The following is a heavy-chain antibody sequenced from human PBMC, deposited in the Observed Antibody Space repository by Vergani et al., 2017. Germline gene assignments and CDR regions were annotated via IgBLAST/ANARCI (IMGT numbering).Heavy chain of an antibody. CDR1: GGSFFTSRYY. CDR2: MDYNGLA. CDR3: ARHVTQDYYNDSDYFDY. J-gene: IGHJ4*02. V-gene: IGHV4-39*01. D-gene: IGHD3-22*01. Sequence: QLQLQESGPGLVKPSGTLSLTCSVTGGSFFTSRYYWGWIRQPPGKGLEWMGSMDYNGLAYYTPSLRRRVAISIDTSKMQFSLKLYSLTAADTAIYYCARHVTQDYYNDSDYFDYWGLGTLVTVSS.